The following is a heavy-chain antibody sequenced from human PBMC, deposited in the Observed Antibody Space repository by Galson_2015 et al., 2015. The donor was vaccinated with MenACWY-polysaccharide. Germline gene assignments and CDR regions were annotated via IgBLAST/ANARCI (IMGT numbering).Heavy chain of an antibody. V-gene: IGHV3-33*01. CDR1: GIRFSGSG. D-gene: IGHD3-10*02. CDR2: IQYDAVYK. Sequence: SLRLSCAASGIRFSGSGMHWARQAPGKGLEWVAVIQYDAVYKQYLDSVKGRFSVSRDNSKNTLYLEMNSLRAEDTALYYCAREGSRIVFHAFDTWGQGTMVIVSS. CDR3: AREGSRIVFHAFDT. J-gene: IGHJ3*02.